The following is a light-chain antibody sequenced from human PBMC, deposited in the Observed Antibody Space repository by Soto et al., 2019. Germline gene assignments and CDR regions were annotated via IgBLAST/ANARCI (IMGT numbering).Light chain of an antibody. CDR2: AAS. CDR1: QTINSY. Sequence: DIQMTQSASSLSASAGDRVTIICRARQTINSYLNWYQHKPGKAPKLLIYAASRLQSGVPSRFSGSGSGTDFTLTISNLQPEDVATYYCQQSYRTRFTFGPGTKVDLK. CDR3: QQSYRTRFT. J-gene: IGKJ3*01. V-gene: IGKV1-39*01.